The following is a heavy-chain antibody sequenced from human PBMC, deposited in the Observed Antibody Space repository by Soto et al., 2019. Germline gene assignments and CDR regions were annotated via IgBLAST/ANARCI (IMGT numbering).Heavy chain of an antibody. CDR1: GGTFSSYT. CDR3: ARDGTVTTSKYYCYGMDV. V-gene: IGHV1-69*08. CDR2: IIPILGIA. Sequence: QVQLVQSGAEVKKPGSSVKVSCKASGGTFSSYTISWVRQAPGQGLEWMGRIIPILGIANYAQQFQGRVTITADKSTSTAYMELSSLRSEDTAVYYCARDGTVTTSKYYCYGMDVWGQGTTVTVSS. J-gene: IGHJ6*02. D-gene: IGHD4-17*01.